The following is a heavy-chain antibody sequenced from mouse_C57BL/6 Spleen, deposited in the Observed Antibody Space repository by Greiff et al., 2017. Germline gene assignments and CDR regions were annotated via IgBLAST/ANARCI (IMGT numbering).Heavy chain of an antibody. Sequence: QVQLQQSGAELVKPGASVKMSCKASGYTFTSYWITWVKQRPGQGLEWIGDIYPGSGSTNYNEKFKSKATLTVDTSSSTAYMQLSSLTSEDSAVYYCARGYGSSYGYWYFDVWGTGTTVTVSS. D-gene: IGHD1-1*01. CDR2: IYPGSGST. J-gene: IGHJ1*03. CDR1: GYTFTSYW. V-gene: IGHV1-55*01. CDR3: ARGYGSSYGYWYFDV.